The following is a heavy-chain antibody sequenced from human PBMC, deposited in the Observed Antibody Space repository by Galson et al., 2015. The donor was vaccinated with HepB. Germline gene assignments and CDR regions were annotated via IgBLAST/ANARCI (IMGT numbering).Heavy chain of an antibody. CDR2: ISNSGGST. J-gene: IGHJ4*02. CDR3: AKDRFSFYYSSGFDQ. D-gene: IGHD3-10*01. Sequence: SLRLSCAASGFTFTTYGMTWVRQAPGKGLEWVSGISNSGGSTYYADSVKGRFTISRDNAKNTLYLQMNSLRVEDTAIFYCAKDRFSFYYSSGFDQWGQGTLVTVSS. CDR1: GFTFTTYG. V-gene: IGHV3-23*01.